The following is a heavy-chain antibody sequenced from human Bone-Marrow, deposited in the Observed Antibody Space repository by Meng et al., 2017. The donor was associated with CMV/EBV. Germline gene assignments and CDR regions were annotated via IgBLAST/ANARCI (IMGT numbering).Heavy chain of an antibody. D-gene: IGHD2-8*01. Sequence: GESLKISCAASGFTFSSYAMHWVRQAPGKGLEWVAVISYDGSNKYYADSVKGRFTISGDNSKNTLYLQMNSLRAEDTAVYYCARDRRLMKSDLDYWGQGTLVTVSS. CDR1: GFTFSSYA. V-gene: IGHV3-30-3*01. CDR3: ARDRRLMKSDLDY. CDR2: ISYDGSNK. J-gene: IGHJ4*02.